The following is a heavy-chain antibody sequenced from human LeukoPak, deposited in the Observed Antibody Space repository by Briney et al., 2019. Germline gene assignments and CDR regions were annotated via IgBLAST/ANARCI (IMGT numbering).Heavy chain of an antibody. V-gene: IGHV4-30-4*07. J-gene: IGHJ4*02. Sequence: SETLSLTCAVSGGSISSGGYSWSWIRQPPGKGLEWIGYIYYSGSTYYNPSLKSRVTISVDTSKNQFSLKLSSVTAADTAVYYCARVNYYGSGSYWDDYWGQGTLVTVSS. D-gene: IGHD3-10*01. CDR2: IYYSGST. CDR3: ARVNYYGSGSYWDDY. CDR1: GGSISSGGYS.